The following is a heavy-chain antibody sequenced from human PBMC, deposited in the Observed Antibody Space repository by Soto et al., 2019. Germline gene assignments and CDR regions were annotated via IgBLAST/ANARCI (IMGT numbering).Heavy chain of an antibody. CDR2: ISGPGDST. CDR3: AKEGRSVGASNFDY. CDR1: GFTFSSYA. J-gene: IGHJ4*02. D-gene: IGHD1-26*01. V-gene: IGHV3-23*01. Sequence: GGSLRLSCAASGFTFSSYAMSWARQAPGKGLEWVSAISGPGDSTYFADSVKGRFTISRDNSKNTLYLQMNSLRAEDTAIYYCAKEGRSVGASNFDYWGQGTLVTVSS.